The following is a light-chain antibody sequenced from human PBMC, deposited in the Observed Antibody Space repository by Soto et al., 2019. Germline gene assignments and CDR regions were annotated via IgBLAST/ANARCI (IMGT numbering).Light chain of an antibody. CDR1: QVVSSNY. V-gene: IGKV3-20*01. J-gene: IGKJ5*01. CDR3: QQYDASIT. Sequence: EIVLTQSPDTLSLSPGETATLSCRASQVVSSNYVAWYQQKPGQAPRLLIYGASSRATGIPDRFSGSGSGTDFTLTITRLEPDDFAVFYCQQYDASITFGQGTRLQI. CDR2: GAS.